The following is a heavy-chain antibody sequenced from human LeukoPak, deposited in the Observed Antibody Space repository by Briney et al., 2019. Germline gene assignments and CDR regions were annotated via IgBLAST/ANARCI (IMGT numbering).Heavy chain of an antibody. CDR1: GYTFTSYG. J-gene: IGHJ4*02. CDR3: AREMATIVNQFDY. D-gene: IGHD5-24*01. Sequence: GAVNASCKGSGYTFTSYGICWVRQAPGQGLEWMGWISPYNGNTNDAQRLRGSVTMTTDTSTTTAYMELRSLRSDDTAVYYCAREMATIVNQFDYWGQGTLITDSP. V-gene: IGHV1-18*01. CDR2: ISPYNGNT.